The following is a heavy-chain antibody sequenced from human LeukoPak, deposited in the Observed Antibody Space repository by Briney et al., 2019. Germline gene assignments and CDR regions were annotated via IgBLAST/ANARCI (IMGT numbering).Heavy chain of an antibody. D-gene: IGHD5-18*01. V-gene: IGHV4-61*02. CDR3: ARRSGYSYGRALDY. J-gene: IGHJ4*02. CDR2: IYTSGST. Sequence: PSETLSLTCTVSGGSISSGSYYWSWIRQPAGKGLEWIGRIYTSGSTNYNPSLKSRVTISVDTSKNQFSLKLSSVTAADTAVYYCARRSGYSYGRALDYWGQGTLVTVSS. CDR1: GGSISSGSYY.